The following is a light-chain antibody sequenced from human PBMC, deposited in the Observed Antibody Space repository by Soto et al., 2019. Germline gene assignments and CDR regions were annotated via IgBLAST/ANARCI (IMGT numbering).Light chain of an antibody. CDR2: TGS. Sequence: IQMTQSPSSVSASVGDRVTITCRASQAIDSWLAWYQQKPGEAPKLLIFTGSLLHSGVPPRFSGSGSGTDFTLTISSLQPEDFATYYCQHYNSYSEAFGQGTKVDIK. CDR1: QAIDSW. J-gene: IGKJ1*01. V-gene: IGKV1D-16*01. CDR3: QHYNSYSEA.